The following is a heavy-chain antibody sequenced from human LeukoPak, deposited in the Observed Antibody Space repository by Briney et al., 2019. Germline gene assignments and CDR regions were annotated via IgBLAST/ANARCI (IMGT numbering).Heavy chain of an antibody. J-gene: IGHJ4*02. CDR3: VWGLIALRFLEWLLHFDH. V-gene: IGHV3-48*03. Sequence: GGSLRLSCAASGFTFSNSEINWVRQAPGKGLEWVSYISSSANTIYYADSMKGRFTISRDNAKNSLYLQMNSLRAEDTAIYFCVWGLIALRFLEWLLHFDHWGQGTLVTVSS. CDR1: GFTFSNSE. D-gene: IGHD3-3*01. CDR2: ISSSANTI.